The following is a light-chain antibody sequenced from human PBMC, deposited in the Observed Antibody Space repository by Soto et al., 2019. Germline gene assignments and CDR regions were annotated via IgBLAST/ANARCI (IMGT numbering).Light chain of an antibody. Sequence: AIRMTQSPSSLSASVGDRVAITCRASQDIRNELAWYQQKPGKAPKVLIHAASTLQSGVPSRFSGSGSGTHFTLTITNLQPEDFATYYCLQDYNYPRTFGQGTKVEFK. CDR3: LQDYNYPRT. CDR1: QDIRNE. CDR2: AAS. J-gene: IGKJ1*01. V-gene: IGKV1-6*01.